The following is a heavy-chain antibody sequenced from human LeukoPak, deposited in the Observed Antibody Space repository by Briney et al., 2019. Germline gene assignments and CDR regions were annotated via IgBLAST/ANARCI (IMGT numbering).Heavy chain of an antibody. CDR3: AKDRAAAAGDAFDY. Sequence: GGSLRPSCAASGFTFSNYAMSWVRQAPGKGLEWVSAISGSGGSTYFADSVKGRFTITRDNSKNTLSLQMNSLRAEDTAVYYCAKDRAAAAGDAFDYWGQGALVTVSS. CDR1: GFTFSNYA. CDR2: ISGSGGST. D-gene: IGHD6-13*01. J-gene: IGHJ4*02. V-gene: IGHV3-23*01.